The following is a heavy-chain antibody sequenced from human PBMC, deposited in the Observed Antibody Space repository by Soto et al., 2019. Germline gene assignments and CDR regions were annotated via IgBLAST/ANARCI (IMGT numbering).Heavy chain of an antibody. J-gene: IGHJ4*02. D-gene: IGHD3-22*01. Sequence: SETLSLTCAVYGGSFSGYYWSWIRQPPGKGREWIGEIDHSGSTNYNPSLKSRVTISVDTSKNQFSLKLSSVTAADTAVYYCARSRLKYYYDSSGYCAYWGQGTLVTVSS. CDR2: IDHSGST. V-gene: IGHV4-34*01. CDR1: GGSFSGYY. CDR3: ARSRLKYYYDSSGYCAY.